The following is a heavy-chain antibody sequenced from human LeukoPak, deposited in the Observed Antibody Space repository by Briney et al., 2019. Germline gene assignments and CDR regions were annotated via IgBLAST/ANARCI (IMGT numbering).Heavy chain of an antibody. V-gene: IGHV3-11*01. CDR2: IASSGSFI. CDR3: ARAASENYYLDY. Sequence: GGSLRLSCAASGFTFSSYAMSWIRQAPGKGLEWVSYIASSGSFIFYADSVKGRFTISRDNAKNSLYLQMNSLRAEDTAVYFCARAASENYYLDYWGQGTLVTVSS. CDR1: GFTFSSYA. D-gene: IGHD3-10*01. J-gene: IGHJ4*02.